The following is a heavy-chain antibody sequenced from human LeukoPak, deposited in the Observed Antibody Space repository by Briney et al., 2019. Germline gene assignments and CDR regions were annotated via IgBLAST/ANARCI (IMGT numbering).Heavy chain of an antibody. J-gene: IGHJ4*02. D-gene: IGHD6-13*01. CDR2: INPNSGGT. CDR1: GYTFTGYY. Sequence: ASVKVSCKASGYTFTGYYMHWVRQAPGQGLEWMGWINPNSGGTNYAQKFQGWVTMTRDTSISTAYMELSRLRSDDTAVYYCARDGRSSWYYFDYWGQGTLVTVSS. CDR3: ARDGRSSWYYFDY. V-gene: IGHV1-2*04.